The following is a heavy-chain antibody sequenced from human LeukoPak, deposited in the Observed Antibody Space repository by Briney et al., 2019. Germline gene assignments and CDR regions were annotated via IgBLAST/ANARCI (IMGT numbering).Heavy chain of an antibody. V-gene: IGHV5-51*01. CDR2: INPGDSDT. CDR1: GYSLTSYW. Sequence: KPGESLKISCKGSGYSLTSYWIGWVRQMPGKGLEWMGVINPGDSDTRYSPSFEGQVTISVDKSISTTYLQWSSLKASDTAMYYCARHMGFEYFDYWGRGTLVTVSS. D-gene: IGHD3-10*01. J-gene: IGHJ4*02. CDR3: ARHMGFEYFDY.